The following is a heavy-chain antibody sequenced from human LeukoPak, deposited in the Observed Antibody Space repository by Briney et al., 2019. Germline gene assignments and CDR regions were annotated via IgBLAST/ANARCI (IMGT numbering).Heavy chain of an antibody. D-gene: IGHD6-19*01. CDR1: GFSLSTSGVG. Sequence: ESGPTLVKPTQTLTLTCTFSGFSLSTSGVGVGWIRQPPGKAPEWLALIYWDDDKRYSPSLKSRLTITKDTSKNQVVLTMTNVDPLDTATYYCANRWGTSGWSEGYFDYWGQGTLVTVSS. CDR3: ANRWGTSGWSEGYFDY. J-gene: IGHJ4*02. CDR2: IYWDDDK. V-gene: IGHV2-5*02.